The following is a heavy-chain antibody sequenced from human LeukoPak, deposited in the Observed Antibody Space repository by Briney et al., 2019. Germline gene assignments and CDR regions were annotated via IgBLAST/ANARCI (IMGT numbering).Heavy chain of an antibody. Sequence: GGSLRLSCAASGVTFSSYAMSWVRQAPGKGVEGVSGISGSGGRTNYAETVKGRVKISRDKSKKRVYMQINRLREEDTAVYYCAKVASSCYYSYYFIDVWGNGTTVTVSS. D-gene: IGHD6-13*01. V-gene: IGHV3-23*01. CDR1: GVTFSSYA. CDR2: ISGSGGRT. J-gene: IGHJ6*03. CDR3: AKVASSCYYSYYFIDV.